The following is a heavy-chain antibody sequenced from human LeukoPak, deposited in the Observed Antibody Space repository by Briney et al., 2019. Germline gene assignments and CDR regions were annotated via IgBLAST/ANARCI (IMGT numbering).Heavy chain of an antibody. CDR2: IGTAGDT. J-gene: IGHJ4*02. V-gene: IGHV3-13*01. CDR3: AREGYSAYGLDY. CDR1: GFTFSSYD. Sequence: GGSLRLSCAASGFTFSSYDMHWVRQATGKGLEWVSAIGTAGDTYNPGSVKGRFTISRENAKNSLYLQMNSLRAGDTAVYYCAREGYSAYGLDYWGQGTLVTVSS. D-gene: IGHD5-12*01.